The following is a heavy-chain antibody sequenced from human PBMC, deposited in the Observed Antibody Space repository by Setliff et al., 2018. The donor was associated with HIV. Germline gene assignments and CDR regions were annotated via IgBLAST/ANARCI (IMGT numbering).Heavy chain of an antibody. Sequence: GGSLRLSCAASGFTFSSYGMHWVRQAPGKGLEWVAVISCDGSDQHLADSVKDRFTISRDNSNNALYLQMNGLRGEDTAVYYCARDDDSSCYWDHYYYMDVWGKGTRVTV. CDR1: GFTFSSYG. V-gene: IGHV3-30*03. D-gene: IGHD3-22*01. J-gene: IGHJ6*03. CDR2: ISCDGSDQ. CDR3: ARDDDSSCYWDHYYYMDV.